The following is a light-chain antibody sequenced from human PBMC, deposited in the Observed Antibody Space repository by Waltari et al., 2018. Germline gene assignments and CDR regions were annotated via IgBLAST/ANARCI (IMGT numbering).Light chain of an antibody. CDR1: QGISTY. CDR3: QQYDTYPLT. CDR2: AAS. V-gene: IGKV1-16*02. J-gene: IGKJ4*01. Sequence: DTQMTQSPSALSASVGDRVTITCRASQGISTYLAWYQQKPGKDPKPLLYAASSLQSGVPSKFSGSGSGTEFTLTISSLQPEDFATYYCQQYDTYPLTFGGGTKVEIK.